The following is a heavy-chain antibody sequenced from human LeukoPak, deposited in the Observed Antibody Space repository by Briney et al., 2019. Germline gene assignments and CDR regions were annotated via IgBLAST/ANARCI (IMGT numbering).Heavy chain of an antibody. CDR2: IIPIFGTA. D-gene: IGHD5-18*01. CDR3: ARHNTAMVYSLSY. V-gene: IGHV1-69*13. J-gene: IGHJ4*02. CDR1: GGTFISYA. Sequence: SVKVSCKASGGTFISYAISWVRQAPGQGLEWMGGIIPIFGTANYAQKFQGRVTITADEPTSTAYMELSSLRSEDTAVYYCARHNTAMVYSLSYWGQGTLVTVSS.